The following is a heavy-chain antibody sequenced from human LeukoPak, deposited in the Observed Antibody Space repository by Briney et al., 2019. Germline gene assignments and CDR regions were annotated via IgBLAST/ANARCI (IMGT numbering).Heavy chain of an antibody. J-gene: IGHJ4*02. V-gene: IGHV4-38-2*02. Sequence: SETLSHTCTVSGYSISSGYYWGWIRQPPGKGLEWIGSIYHSGSTYYNPSLKSRVTISVDTSKNQFSLKLSSVTAADTAVYYCARPLYSSGWYFDYWGQGTLVTVSS. CDR3: ARPLYSSGWYFDY. D-gene: IGHD6-19*01. CDR2: IYHSGST. CDR1: GYSISSGYY.